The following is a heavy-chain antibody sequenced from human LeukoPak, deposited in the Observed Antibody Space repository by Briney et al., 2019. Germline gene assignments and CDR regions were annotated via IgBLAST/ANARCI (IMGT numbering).Heavy chain of an antibody. J-gene: IGHJ5*02. CDR2: IYYSGST. CDR1: GGSISSGDYY. D-gene: IGHD6-13*01. Sequence: SETLSLTCTVSGGSISSGDYYWSWIRQPPGKGLEWIGYIYYSGSTYYNPSLKSRVTISVDTSKNQFSLKLSSVTAADTAVYYCARGVSSWISYNWFDPWGQGTLVTVSS. V-gene: IGHV4-30-4*01. CDR3: ARGVSSWISYNWFDP.